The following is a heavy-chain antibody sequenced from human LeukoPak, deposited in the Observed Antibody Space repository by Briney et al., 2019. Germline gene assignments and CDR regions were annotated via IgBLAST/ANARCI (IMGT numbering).Heavy chain of an antibody. J-gene: IGHJ4*02. CDR3: ARGGGIVVVTDEAYDS. CDR2: ITAYNGNT. D-gene: IGHD2-2*01. V-gene: IGHV1-18*01. CDR1: GGTFSSYA. Sequence: ASVKVSCKASGGTFSSYAISWVRQAPGQGLEWMGWITAYNGNTNYAQKVQGRVTMTTDTSTSTAYMELRSLRSDDTAVYYCARGGGIVVVTDEAYDSWGQGTLVTVSS.